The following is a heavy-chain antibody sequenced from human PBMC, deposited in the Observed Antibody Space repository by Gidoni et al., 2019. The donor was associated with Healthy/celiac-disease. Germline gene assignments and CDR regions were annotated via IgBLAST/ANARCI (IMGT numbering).Heavy chain of an antibody. D-gene: IGHD3-16*02. CDR1: GFTLSSYA. CDR2: VSGSGGST. J-gene: IGHJ4*02. CDR3: AKSFRRLSPSYFDY. Sequence: EVQLLESGGGLVQPRGSLRPSCAASGFTLSSYAMSWVRQAPGKGLEWDSAVSGSGGSTYYADTVKGRFTISRDNSKNTLYLQMNSLRAEDTAVYYCAKSFRRLSPSYFDYWGQGTLVTVSS. V-gene: IGHV3-23*01.